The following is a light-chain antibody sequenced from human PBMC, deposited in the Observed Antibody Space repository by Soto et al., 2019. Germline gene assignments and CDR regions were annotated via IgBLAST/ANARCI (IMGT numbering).Light chain of an antibody. Sequence: DIPLTQSPSFLSASVGDRVTITCRASQGIRTYLAWYQQKPGKAPNLLVYAASTLQSGVPSRFSGSGSGTEFTLTISSLQPEDFASYYCQQLNSYPLTFGGGTKVEI. CDR3: QQLNSYPLT. J-gene: IGKJ4*01. V-gene: IGKV1-9*01. CDR2: AAS. CDR1: QGIRTY.